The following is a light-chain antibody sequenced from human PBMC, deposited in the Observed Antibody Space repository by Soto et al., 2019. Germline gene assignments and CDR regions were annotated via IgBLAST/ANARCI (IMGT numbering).Light chain of an antibody. CDR3: QQTHSAPPYT. V-gene: IGKV1-39*01. J-gene: IGKJ2*01. CDR2: AAS. Sequence: DIQMTQSPSSLSASVGDRVTITCRTSQSITNSLNWYQQKPGKAPKLLIYAASSLQYGVPSRFSGSGSETDFTLTIISPHPEDFATYYCQQTHSAPPYTFGQGTKLEIK. CDR1: QSITNS.